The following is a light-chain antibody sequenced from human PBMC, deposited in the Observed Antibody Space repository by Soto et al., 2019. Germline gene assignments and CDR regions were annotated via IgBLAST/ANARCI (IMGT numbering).Light chain of an antibody. J-gene: IGKJ1*01. Sequence: DIQMTQSPSSLSASVGDRVTITCRASESITTYLNGYRQKPGKAPKLVIYAACRLQRGGRSRFSASGSRTEFSLPIRNLQPDDCATCYSHQYNSYSRTAGQGPTV. CDR3: HQYNSYSRT. CDR2: AAC. CDR1: ESITTY. V-gene: IGKV1-39*01.